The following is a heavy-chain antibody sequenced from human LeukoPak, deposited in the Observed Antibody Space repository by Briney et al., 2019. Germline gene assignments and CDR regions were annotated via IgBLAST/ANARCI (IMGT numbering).Heavy chain of an antibody. CDR1: GFTVRSNY. V-gene: IGHV3-53*01. CDR3: VRDLYNGGILL. J-gene: IGHJ4*02. Sequence: PGGSLRLSCAATGFTVRSNYKSWVRQAPGKGLEWVSVVYSGGSTFYADSVKGRLTISRDNSKNTLYLQMNSLRVEDTAVYYCVRDLYNGGILLWGQGTLVTVSS. D-gene: IGHD2-15*01. CDR2: VYSGGST.